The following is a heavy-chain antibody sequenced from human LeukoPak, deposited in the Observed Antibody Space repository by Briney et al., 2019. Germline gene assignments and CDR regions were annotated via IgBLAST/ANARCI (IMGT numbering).Heavy chain of an antibody. J-gene: IGHJ4*02. D-gene: IGHD2-21*01. V-gene: IGHV4-4*07. CDR3: ARHDEVAAIPFDY. CDR1: AGSISSYY. CDR2: IYTSGST. Sequence: SETLPLTCTVSAGSISSYYWSWVRQPAGKGLEWVGRIYTSGSTNYNPSLKSRITMSVDPSKNQFSLKLSSVTAADTAVYYCARHDEVAAIPFDYWGQGTLVTVSS.